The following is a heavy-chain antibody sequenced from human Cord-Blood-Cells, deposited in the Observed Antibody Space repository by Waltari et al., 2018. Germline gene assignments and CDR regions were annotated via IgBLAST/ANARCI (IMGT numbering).Heavy chain of an antibody. Sequence: EVQLVESGGGLVKPGGSLRLSCAASGFTFSSYSMHWVPQAPGKGLEWVSSISSSSSYIYYADSVKGRFTISRDNAKNSLYLQMNSLRAEDTAVYYCARRGSTSCFDYWGQGTLVTVSS. CDR3: ARRGSTSCFDY. CDR2: ISSSSSYI. D-gene: IGHD2-2*01. CDR1: GFTFSSYS. J-gene: IGHJ4*02. V-gene: IGHV3-21*01.